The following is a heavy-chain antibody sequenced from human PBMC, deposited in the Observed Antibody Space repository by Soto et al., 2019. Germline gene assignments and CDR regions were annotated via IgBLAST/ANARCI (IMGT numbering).Heavy chain of an antibody. V-gene: IGHV3-30-3*01. D-gene: IGHD5-12*01. CDR1: GFTFSSYA. CDR2: ISYDGSNK. CDR3: ASHGYSGYDYFDY. J-gene: IGHJ4*02. Sequence: GESLKISCAASGFTFSSYAMHWVRQAPGKGLEWVAVISYDGSNKYYADSVKGRFTISRDNSKNTLYLQMNSLRAEDTAVYYCASHGYSGYDYFDYWGQGTLVTVSS.